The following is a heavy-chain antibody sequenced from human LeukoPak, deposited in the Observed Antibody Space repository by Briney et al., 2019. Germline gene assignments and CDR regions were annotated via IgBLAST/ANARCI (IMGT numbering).Heavy chain of an antibody. CDR2: IYHSGCT. CDR3: ARESGYCSAGSCYSFDY. V-gene: IGHV4-38-2*02. J-gene: IGHJ4*02. CDR1: SYSISSGNY. Sequence: PSETLSLTCTVSSYSISSGNYWGWIRQPPGKGLGWIGSIYHSGCTYYNPSLKSRVTISVDTSKNQFSLKLSSVTAADTAVYYCARESGYCSAGSCYSFDYWGQGTLVTVSS. D-gene: IGHD2-15*01.